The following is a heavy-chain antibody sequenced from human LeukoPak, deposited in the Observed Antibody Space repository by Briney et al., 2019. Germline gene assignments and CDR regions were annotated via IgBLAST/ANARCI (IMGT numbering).Heavy chain of an antibody. D-gene: IGHD6-19*01. V-gene: IGHV4-59*01. CDR2: IYYSGST. CDR1: GGSISSYY. CDR3: ARSYSTGWYHWFDP. J-gene: IGHJ5*02. Sequence: SETLSLTCTVSGGSISSYYWSWIRQPPGKGLEWIGYIYYSGSTNYNPSLKSRVTISVDTSKNQFSLKLSSVTAADTAVYYCARSYSTGWYHWFDPWGQGTLVTVSS.